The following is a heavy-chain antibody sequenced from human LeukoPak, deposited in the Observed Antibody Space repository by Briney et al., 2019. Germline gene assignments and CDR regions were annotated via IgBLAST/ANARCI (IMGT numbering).Heavy chain of an antibody. J-gene: IGHJ3*02. CDR3: ARSASIAAAGDAFDI. CDR1: GFTFSSYS. D-gene: IGHD6-13*01. V-gene: IGHV3-21*01. Sequence: GGSLRLSCAASGFTFSSYSMNWVRQAPGKGLEWVSSISSSSSYIYYADSVKGRFTISRDNAKNSLYLQMNSLRAEDTAVYYCARSASIAAAGDAFDIWGQGTMVTVSS. CDR2: ISSSSSYI.